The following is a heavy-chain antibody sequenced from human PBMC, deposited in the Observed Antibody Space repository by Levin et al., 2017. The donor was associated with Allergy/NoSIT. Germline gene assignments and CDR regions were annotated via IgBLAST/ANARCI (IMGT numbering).Heavy chain of an antibody. CDR3: AKVKQWLVLNAFDI. V-gene: IGHV3-23*01. D-gene: IGHD6-19*01. CDR1: GFTFSSYA. CDR2: ISGSGGST. Sequence: GESLKISCAASGFTFSSYAMSWVRQAPGKGLEWVSAISGSGGSTYYADSVKGRFTISRDNSKNTLYLQMNSLRAEDTAVYYCAKVKQWLVLNAFDIWGQGTMVTVSS. J-gene: IGHJ3*02.